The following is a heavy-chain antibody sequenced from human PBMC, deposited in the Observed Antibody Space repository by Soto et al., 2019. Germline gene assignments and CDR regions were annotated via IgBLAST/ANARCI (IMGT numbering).Heavy chain of an antibody. Sequence: QVQLQESGPGLVKPSQTLSLTCTVSGGSISSGGYYWSWIRQHPGKGLEWIGYIYYSGSTYYNPSLKSRVTISVDTSKTQFPLKLSSVTAADTAVYCCARSGIAAPPLTWGQGTLVTVSS. V-gene: IGHV4-31*03. D-gene: IGHD6-6*01. CDR3: ARSGIAAPPLT. CDR2: IYYSGST. CDR1: GGSISSGGYY. J-gene: IGHJ5*02.